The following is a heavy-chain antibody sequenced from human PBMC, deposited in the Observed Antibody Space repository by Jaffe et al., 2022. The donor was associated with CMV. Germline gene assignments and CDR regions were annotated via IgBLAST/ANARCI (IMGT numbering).Heavy chain of an antibody. V-gene: IGHV4-39*01. D-gene: IGHD6-13*01. CDR3: ARRCQQLVCGGDGGRVDYYYYYGMDV. CDR2: IYYSGST. CDR1: GGSISSSSYY. Sequence: QLQLQESGPGLVKPSETLSLTCTVSGGSISSSSYYWGWIRQPPGKGLEWIGSIYYSGSTYYNPSLKSRVTISVDTSKNQFSLKLSSVTAADTAVYYCARRCQQLVCGGDGGRVDYYYYYGMDVWGQGTTVTVSS. J-gene: IGHJ6*02.